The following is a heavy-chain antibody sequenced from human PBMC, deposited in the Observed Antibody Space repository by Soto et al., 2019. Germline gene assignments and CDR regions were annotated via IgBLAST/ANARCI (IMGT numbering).Heavy chain of an antibody. Sequence: SETLSLTCTVSGGSISSGDYYWSWIRQPPGKGLEWIGFLYYSGSTYYNPSLKSRVTISVDTSKNQFSLKLSSVTAADTAVYYCARQPPRNAGDWGKAPLLTVSS. J-gene: IGHJ4*02. D-gene: IGHD6-13*01. CDR1: GGSISSGDYY. CDR2: LYYSGST. V-gene: IGHV4-30-4*01. CDR3: ARQPPRNAGD.